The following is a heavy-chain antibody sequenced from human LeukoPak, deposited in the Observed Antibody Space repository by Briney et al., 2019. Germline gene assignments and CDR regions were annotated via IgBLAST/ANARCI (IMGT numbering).Heavy chain of an antibody. Sequence: SETLSLTCTVSGGSISSYYWSWIRQPPGKGLEWIGNIYYSGSTNCNPSLKSRVTISVDTSKDQFSLKLTSVTAADTAVYYCARSSGGYSYGYLHSWGQGSLVTVSS. CDR2: IYYSGST. CDR3: ARSSGGYSYGYLHS. CDR1: GGSISSYY. J-gene: IGHJ4*02. D-gene: IGHD5-18*01. V-gene: IGHV4-59*08.